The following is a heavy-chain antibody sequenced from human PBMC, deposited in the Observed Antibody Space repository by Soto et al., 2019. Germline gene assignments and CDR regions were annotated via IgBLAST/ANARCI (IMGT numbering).Heavy chain of an antibody. D-gene: IGHD3-22*01. CDR1: GFTFSTYA. CDR3: AKGMADFYDSSGFLDH. CDR2: IGNSGGSI. J-gene: IGHJ4*02. V-gene: IGHV3-23*01. Sequence: EVQLLESGGGWVQPGGSLRLSCAASGFTFSTYALTWVRQAPGKGLEWVSGIGNSGGSIFYTASVKGRFTISRDNSKNMLYLQMTSLRADDTAVYYWAKGMADFYDSSGFLDHWGQGVLVTVSS.